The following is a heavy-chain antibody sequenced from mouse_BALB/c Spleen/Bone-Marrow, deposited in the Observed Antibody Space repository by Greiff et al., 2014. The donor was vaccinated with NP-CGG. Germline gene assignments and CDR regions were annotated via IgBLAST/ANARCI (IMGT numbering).Heavy chain of an antibody. J-gene: IGHJ3*01. D-gene: IGHD2-1*01. V-gene: IGHV1S29*02. CDR2: IYPYNGGA. Sequence: VQLQQSGPELVKPGASVKISCKASGYKFTDYNMHWVKQSHGKSLEWIGYIYPYNGGAGYNQKFKSKATSTVDNSSSTAYMEPGSLTSDDSAVYYSARSYGNYDAWFAHWGQGTLVTVSA. CDR1: GYKFTDYN. CDR3: ARSYGNYDAWFAH.